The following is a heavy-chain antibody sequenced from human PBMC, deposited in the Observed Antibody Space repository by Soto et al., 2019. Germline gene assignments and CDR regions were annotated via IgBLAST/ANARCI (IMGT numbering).Heavy chain of an antibody. CDR1: GFTFSRYW. Sequence: PGGSLRLSCAASGFTFSRYWMSWVRQAPGKGLEWVANIKQDGSEKYYVDSVKGRFTISRDNAKNSLYLQMNSLRAEDTAVYYCARRAAQHLGYCSGGSCYPLYDAFDIWGQGTMVTVSS. CDR2: IKQDGSEK. J-gene: IGHJ3*02. V-gene: IGHV3-7*01. D-gene: IGHD2-15*01. CDR3: ARRAAQHLGYCSGGSCYPLYDAFDI.